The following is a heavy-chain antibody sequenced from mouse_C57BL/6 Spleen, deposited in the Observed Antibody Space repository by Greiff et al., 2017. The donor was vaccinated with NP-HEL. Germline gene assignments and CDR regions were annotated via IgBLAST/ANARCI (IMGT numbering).Heavy chain of an antibody. J-gene: IGHJ3*01. Sequence: VQLQQSGPELVKPGASVKISCKASGYSFTGYYMNWVKQSPEKSLEWIGEINPSTGGTTYNQKFKAKATLTVDKSSSTAYMQLKSLTSEDSAVDYCAYYGNYETWFAYWGQGTLVTVSA. D-gene: IGHD2-1*01. CDR3: AYYGNYETWFAY. V-gene: IGHV1-42*01. CDR2: INPSTGGT. CDR1: GYSFTGYY.